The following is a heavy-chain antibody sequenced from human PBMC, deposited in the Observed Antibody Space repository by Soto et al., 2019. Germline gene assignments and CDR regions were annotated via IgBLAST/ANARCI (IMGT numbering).Heavy chain of an antibody. J-gene: IGHJ6*02. CDR2: IYYSGST. D-gene: IGHD3-3*01. CDR3: ARSQSLYYDFWSGYDGNVFHYYYGMDV. V-gene: IGHV4-59*01. Sequence: SETLSLTCTVSGGSISSYYWGWIRQPPGKRLEWTGYIYYSGSTNYNPSLKSRVTISVDTSKNQFSLKMSSVTAADTAVYYCARSQSLYYDFWSGYDGNVFHYYYGMDVWGQGTTVTVSS. CDR1: GGSISSYY.